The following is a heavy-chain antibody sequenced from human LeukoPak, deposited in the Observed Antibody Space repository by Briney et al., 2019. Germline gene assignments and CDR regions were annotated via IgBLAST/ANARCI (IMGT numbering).Heavy chain of an antibody. CDR2: ISSTSDYI. CDR3: AKHKYCGGGSCSFDY. D-gene: IGHD2-15*01. J-gene: IGHJ4*02. CDR1: GFTFSSYS. V-gene: IGHV3-21*04. Sequence: GGSLRLSCAASGFTFSSYSMNWVRQAPGKGLGWVSIISSTSDYIYYADSVKGRFTISRDNAKNSLYLQMNSLRAEDTAVYYCAKHKYCGGGSCSFDYWGQGTLVTVSS.